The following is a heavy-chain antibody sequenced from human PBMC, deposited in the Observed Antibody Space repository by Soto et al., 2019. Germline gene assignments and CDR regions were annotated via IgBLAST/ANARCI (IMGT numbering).Heavy chain of an antibody. CDR2: IIPSFGTA. V-gene: IGHV1-69*01. J-gene: IGHJ4*02. CDR3: ARITIFGVVISKGSFDY. CDR1: GGTFSSYA. Sequence: QVQLVQSGAEVKKPGSSVKVSCKASGGTFSSYAISWVRQAPGQGLEWMGGIIPSFGTANYAQKFQGRVKITADESTSKAYMELSSLRSEDTAVYYCARITIFGVVISKGSFDYLGQGTLGTVSS. D-gene: IGHD3-3*01.